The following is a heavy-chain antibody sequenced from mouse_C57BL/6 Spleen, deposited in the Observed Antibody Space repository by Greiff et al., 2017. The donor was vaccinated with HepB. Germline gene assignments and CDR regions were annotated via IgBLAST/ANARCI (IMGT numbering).Heavy chain of an antibody. D-gene: IGHD2-3*01. J-gene: IGHJ1*03. CDR2: ISSGGSYT. CDR1: GFTFSSYG. CDR3: AREGGYYYFDV. V-gene: IGHV5-6*01. Sequence: EVKLVESGGDLVKPGGSLKLSCAASGFTFSSYGMSWVRQTPDKRLEWVATISSGGSYTYYPDSVKGRFTISRDNAKNTLYLQMSSLKSEDTAMYYCAREGGYYYFDVWGTGATVTFSS.